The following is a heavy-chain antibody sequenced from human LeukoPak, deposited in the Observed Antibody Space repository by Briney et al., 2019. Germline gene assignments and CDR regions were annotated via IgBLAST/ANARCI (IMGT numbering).Heavy chain of an antibody. CDR1: GFTFSNAW. D-gene: IGHD3-22*01. CDR2: IKSKTDGGTT. J-gene: IGHJ4*02. V-gene: IGHV3-15*01. Sequence: GGSLRLSCAASGFTFSNAWMSWVRQAPGEGLEWVGRIKSKTDGGTTDYAAPVKGRFTISRDDSKNTLYLQMNSLKTEDTAVYYCTTDLGVGYYDSSGYYGGDYWGQGTLVTVSS. CDR3: TTDLGVGYYDSSGYYGGDY.